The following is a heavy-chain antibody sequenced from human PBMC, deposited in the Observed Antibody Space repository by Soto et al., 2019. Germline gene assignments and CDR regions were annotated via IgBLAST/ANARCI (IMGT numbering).Heavy chain of an antibody. Sequence: GASVKVSCKASGYTLTDFYIHWVRQAPGQGLEWMGIINPSGDTTTFAQNFQGRVTMTRDTSMGTVYMELNSLRSEDTAVYYCATLRSWDDDAFDIWGQGTMVTVSS. D-gene: IGHD4-17*01. CDR2: INPSGDTT. V-gene: IGHV1-46*03. CDR1: GYTLTDFY. J-gene: IGHJ3*02. CDR3: ATLRSWDDDAFDI.